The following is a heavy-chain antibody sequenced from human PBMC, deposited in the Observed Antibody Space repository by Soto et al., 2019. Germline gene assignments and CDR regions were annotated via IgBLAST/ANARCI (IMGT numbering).Heavy chain of an antibody. CDR1: GFSLTTDGVG. V-gene: IGHV2-5*01. CDR3: ADRTTVASGVN. Sequence: QITLKASGPTLVNPTQTLTLSCTFSGFSLTTDGVGVDWIRQPPGKALEWLVLIYWNDEKRYRPSLHSRLTITKDTSRIQVVLTMTNMDPVDTATYYCADRTTVASGVNWGQGTLVTVSS. J-gene: IGHJ4*02. CDR2: IYWNDEK. D-gene: IGHD4-4*01.